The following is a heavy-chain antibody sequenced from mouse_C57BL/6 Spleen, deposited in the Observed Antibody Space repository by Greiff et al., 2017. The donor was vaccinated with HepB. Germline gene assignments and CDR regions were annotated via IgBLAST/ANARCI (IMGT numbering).Heavy chain of an antibody. CDR1: GYTFTSYG. J-gene: IGHJ4*01. Sequence: VQLQQSGAELARPGASVKLSCKASGYTFTSYGISWVKQRTGQGLEWIGEIYPRSGNTYYNEKFKGKATLTADKSSSTAYMELRSLTSEDSAVYFCARAPRYYGSSDYYAMDYWGQGTSVTVSS. CDR2: IYPRSGNT. V-gene: IGHV1-81*01. CDR3: ARAPRYYGSSDYYAMDY. D-gene: IGHD1-1*01.